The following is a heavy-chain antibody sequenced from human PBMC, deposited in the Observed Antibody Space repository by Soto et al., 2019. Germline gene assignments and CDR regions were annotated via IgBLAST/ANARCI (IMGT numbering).Heavy chain of an antibody. Sequence: ASVKVSCKASGGTFSSYTISWVRQAPGQGLEWMGRIIPILGIANYAQKFQGRVTITADKSTSTAYMELSSLRSEDTAVYYCASKHRGIVDAISGTYAFDIWGQGTMVTVSS. J-gene: IGHJ3*02. V-gene: IGHV1-69*02. CDR1: GGTFSSYT. D-gene: IGHD1-26*01. CDR2: IIPILGIA. CDR3: ASKHRGIVDAISGTYAFDI.